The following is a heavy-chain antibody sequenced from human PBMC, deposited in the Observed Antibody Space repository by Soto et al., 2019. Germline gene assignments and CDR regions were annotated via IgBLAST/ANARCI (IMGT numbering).Heavy chain of an antibody. CDR3: AKDRGPCSGNKCSSIYYYYGMDV. V-gene: IGHV3-9*01. CDR1: GFKFGDYA. D-gene: IGHD2-15*01. CDR2: VSWNSEIV. Sequence: EVQLVESGGGLVQPGRSLRLSCEASGFKFGDYAMHWVRQAPGKGLEWVSGVSWNSEIVGYADSVKGRFTISRDNAKNSLYLEMNSLRTEDTALYYCAKDRGPCSGNKCSSIYYYYGMDVWGQGTTVTVSS. J-gene: IGHJ6*02.